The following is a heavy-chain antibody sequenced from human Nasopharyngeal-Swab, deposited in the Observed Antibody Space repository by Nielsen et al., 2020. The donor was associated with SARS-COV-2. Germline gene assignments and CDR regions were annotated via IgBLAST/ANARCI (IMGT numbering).Heavy chain of an antibody. D-gene: IGHD3-3*01. V-gene: IGHV3-48*01. CDR1: GFTLGDYY. J-gene: IGHJ4*02. Sequence: GESLKISCVASGFTLGDYYMDWVRQAPGKGLEWVSHIRSDTTTIRYADSVKGRFTISRDNARNSVYLQMNSLRAEDTAVYYCARDREWAFDYWGQGILVTVSS. CDR3: ARDREWAFDY. CDR2: IRSDTTTI.